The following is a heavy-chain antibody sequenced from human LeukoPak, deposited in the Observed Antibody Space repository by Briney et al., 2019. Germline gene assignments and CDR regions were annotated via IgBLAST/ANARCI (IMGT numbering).Heavy chain of an antibody. CDR2: ISGSGGST. D-gene: IGHD3-10*01. CDR3: ARKYGSGSYPISN. J-gene: IGHJ4*02. CDR1: GFTFSNYA. Sequence: GGSLRLSCAASGFTFSNYAKSLVRQAQVKGLELVSGISGSGGSTYYADSVKGRFTISRDNSKNTLYLQMNSLRAEDTAVYYCARKYGSGSYPISNWGQGTLVTVSS. V-gene: IGHV3-23*01.